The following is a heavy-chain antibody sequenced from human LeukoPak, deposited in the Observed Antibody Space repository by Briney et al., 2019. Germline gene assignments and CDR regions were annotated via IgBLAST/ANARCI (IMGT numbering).Heavy chain of an antibody. CDR1: EFTFSSSL. CDR3: ARVPAVRGVIDYYYGMDV. D-gene: IGHD3-10*01. Sequence: PGGSLRLSYGASEFTFSSSLMSWVRQAPGKGLEWIANIKQDGSEKYYVDSVKGRFTISRDNAKNSLYLQMNSLRVEDTAVYYCARVPAVRGVIDYYYGMDVWGQGTTVTVSS. CDR2: IKQDGSEK. J-gene: IGHJ6*02. V-gene: IGHV3-7*01.